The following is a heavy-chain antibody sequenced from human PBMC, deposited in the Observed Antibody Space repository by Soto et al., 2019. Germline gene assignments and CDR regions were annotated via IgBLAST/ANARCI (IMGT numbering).Heavy chain of an antibody. J-gene: IGHJ6*03. CDR1: GYTFTSYG. CDR2: ISSYNGNT. D-gene: IGHD3-10*01. CDR3: ASGSGSYYNYYYYYMDV. Sequence: QVQLVQSGAEVKKPGASVKVSCKASGYTFTSYGISWVRQAPGQGLEWMGWISSYNGNTNYAQKLQGRVTMTTDTSTSTAYMELRSMRSDDTAVYYCASGSGSYYNYYYYYMDVWGKGTTVTVSS. V-gene: IGHV1-18*01.